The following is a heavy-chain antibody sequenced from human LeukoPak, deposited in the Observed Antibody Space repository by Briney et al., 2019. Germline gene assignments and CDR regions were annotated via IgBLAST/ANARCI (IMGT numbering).Heavy chain of an antibody. Sequence: SETLSLTCTVSGGSISSSSYYWGWIRQPPGKGLEWIGSIYYSGSTYYNPSLKSRVTISVDTSKNQFSLKLSSVTAADTAVYYCASDNKRGDAFDIWGQGTMVTVSS. V-gene: IGHV4-39*07. D-gene: IGHD1-1*01. J-gene: IGHJ3*02. CDR1: GGSISSSSYY. CDR2: IYYSGST. CDR3: ASDNKRGDAFDI.